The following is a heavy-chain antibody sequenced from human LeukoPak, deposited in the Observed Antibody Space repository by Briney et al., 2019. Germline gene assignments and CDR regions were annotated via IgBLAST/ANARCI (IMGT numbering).Heavy chain of an antibody. V-gene: IGHV3-21*01. CDR1: GFTFSSYS. D-gene: IGHD3-22*01. CDR2: ISSSSSHI. Sequence: GGSLRLSCAASGFTFSSYSMNWVRQAPGKGLEWVSSISSSSSHIYCADSVKGRFTISRDNAKNSLYLQMNSLRAEDTAVYYCARTYYYDSIGSNTDYWGQGTLVTVSS. CDR3: ARTYYYDSIGSNTDY. J-gene: IGHJ4*02.